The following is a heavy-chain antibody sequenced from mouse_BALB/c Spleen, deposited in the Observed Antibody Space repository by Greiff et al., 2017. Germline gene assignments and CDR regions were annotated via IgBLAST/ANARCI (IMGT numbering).Heavy chain of an antibody. CDR1: GFTFSSYA. D-gene: IGHD2-1*01. V-gene: IGHV5-6-5*01. Sequence: EVQLVESGGGLVKPGGSLKLSCAASGFTFSSYAMSWVRQTPEKRLEWVASISSGGSTYYPDSVKGRFTISRDNARNILYLQMSSLRSEDTAMYYCASYGNYGYAMDYWGQGTSVTVSS. CDR3: ASYGNYGYAMDY. J-gene: IGHJ4*01. CDR2: ISSGGST.